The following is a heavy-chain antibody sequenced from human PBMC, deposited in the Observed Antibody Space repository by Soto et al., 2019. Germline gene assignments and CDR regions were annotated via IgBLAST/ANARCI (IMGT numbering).Heavy chain of an antibody. J-gene: IGHJ5*02. Sequence: ASVKVSCKASGYTFTSYGISWVRQAPGQGLEWMGWISAYNGNTNYAQKLQGRVTMTTDTSTSTAYMELRSLRSDDTAVYYCARDPVSSSLKPDFWGSSWFDPWGQGTLVTVSS. D-gene: IGHD3-3*01. V-gene: IGHV1-18*01. CDR2: ISAYNGNT. CDR3: ARDPVSSSLKPDFWGSSWFDP. CDR1: GYTFTSYG.